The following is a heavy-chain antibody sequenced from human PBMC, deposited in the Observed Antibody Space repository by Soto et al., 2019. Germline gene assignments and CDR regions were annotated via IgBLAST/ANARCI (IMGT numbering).Heavy chain of an antibody. J-gene: IGHJ3*02. Sequence: GGSLRLSCAASGFTFSSYSMNWVRQAPGKGLEWVSSISSSSSYIYYADSVKGRFTISRDNAKNSLYLQMNSLRAEDTAVYYCARKRAGDAFDIWGQGTMVTVSS. CDR3: ARKRAGDAFDI. CDR2: ISSSSSYI. D-gene: IGHD6-19*01. V-gene: IGHV3-21*01. CDR1: GFTFSSYS.